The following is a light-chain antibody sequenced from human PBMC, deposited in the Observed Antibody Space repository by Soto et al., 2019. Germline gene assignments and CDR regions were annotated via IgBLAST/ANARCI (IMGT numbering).Light chain of an antibody. CDR1: SSDVGGYNY. CDR3: SSYTSRSTLV. CDR2: EVS. V-gene: IGLV2-14*01. Sequence: QSALTQPASVSGSPGQSITISCTGTSSDVGGYNYASWYQQHPGKAPKLMIYEVSNRPSGVSNRFSGSKSGTTASLTISGLQAEDEADYYCSSYTSRSTLVFGGGTKLTVL. J-gene: IGLJ2*01.